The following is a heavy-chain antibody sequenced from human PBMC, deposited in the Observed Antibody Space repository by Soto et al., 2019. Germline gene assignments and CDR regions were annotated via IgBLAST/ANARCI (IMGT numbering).Heavy chain of an antibody. Sequence: RSQTLSLTCAISGDSVSSNSAAWNWIRQSPSRGLGWLGRTYYRSKWYNDYAVSVKSRITINPDTSKNQFSLQLNSVTPEDTAVYYCARGFEGWYPSWSDPPGQATRVTVSS. J-gene: IGHJ5*02. V-gene: IGHV6-1*01. D-gene: IGHD6-19*01. CDR3: ARGFEGWYPSWSDP. CDR2: TYYRSKWYN. CDR1: GDSVSSNSAA.